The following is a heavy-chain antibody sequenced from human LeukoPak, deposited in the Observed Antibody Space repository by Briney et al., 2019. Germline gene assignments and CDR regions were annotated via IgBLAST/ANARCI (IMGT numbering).Heavy chain of an antibody. CDR2: IYYSGST. CDR3: AIGVGDTSTWYPVDS. V-gene: IGHV4-34*01. J-gene: IGHJ4*02. CDR1: GGSFRGYY. Sequence: SETLSLTFAVYGGSFRGYYWSWIRQPPGKGLEWIGSIYYSGSTYYNPSLKSRVTISVDTSKNQFSLKLSSVTAADMAVYYCAIGVGDTSTWYPVDSWGQGTLVTVSS. D-gene: IGHD6-13*01.